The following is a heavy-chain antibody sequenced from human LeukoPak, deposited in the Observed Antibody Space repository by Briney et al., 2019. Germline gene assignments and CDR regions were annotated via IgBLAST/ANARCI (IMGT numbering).Heavy chain of an antibody. CDR2: INHSGST. D-gene: IGHD6-13*01. J-gene: IGHJ4*02. CDR3: ARRGSSSWLFDY. V-gene: IGHV4-34*01. CDR1: GGSFSGYY. Sequence: SETLSLTCAVYGGSFSGYYWSWIRQPPGKGLEWIGEINHSGSTNYNPSLKSRVTISVDTSKNQFSLKLSSVTAADTAVYYCARRGSSSWLFDYWGQGTLVTVSS.